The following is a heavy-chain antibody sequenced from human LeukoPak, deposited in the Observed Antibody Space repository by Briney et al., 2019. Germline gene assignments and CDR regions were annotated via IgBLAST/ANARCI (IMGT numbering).Heavy chain of an antibody. J-gene: IGHJ4*02. Sequence: GGSLRLSCAASGFTFSTYWMNWFRQTPGKGLEWVAKIKADGGEKDHVASVKGRFTISRDNAKNSLYLEMSSLRAEDTAEYYCARLFGEVTIYDYWGQGTLVTVSS. V-gene: IGHV3-7*01. CDR1: GFTFSTYW. CDR3: ARLFGEVTIYDY. D-gene: IGHD3-10*01. CDR2: IKADGGEK.